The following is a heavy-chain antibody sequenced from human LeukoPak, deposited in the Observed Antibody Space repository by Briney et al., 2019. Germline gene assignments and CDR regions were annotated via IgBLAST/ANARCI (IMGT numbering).Heavy chain of an antibody. Sequence: PGGSLRLSCAASGFTFTSYDMHWVRQAPGKGLEWVAIILYDGSNKNYADSVKGRFTISRDNSKNTLYLQMNSLTPEDTAVYYCARDAGYSDSSTHDYWGQGTLVTVSS. V-gene: IGHV3-30*03. D-gene: IGHD3-22*01. CDR2: ILYDGSNK. CDR3: ARDAGYSDSSTHDY. J-gene: IGHJ4*02. CDR1: GFTFTSYD.